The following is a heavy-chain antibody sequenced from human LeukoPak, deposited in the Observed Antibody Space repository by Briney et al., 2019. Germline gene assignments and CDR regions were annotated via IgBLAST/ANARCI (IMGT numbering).Heavy chain of an antibody. D-gene: IGHD6-6*01. J-gene: IGHJ4*02. CDR1: GGSVSSTFYY. Sequence: SETLSLTCTVSGGSVSSTFYYWGWIRQPPGKGLEWIGSIYYSGSTFYNPSLKSRVAISVDTSKDHFSLKLTSVTAADTAVYYCARHVGGRGYNTSSPRGIDYWGQGILVTVSS. CDR2: IYYSGST. CDR3: ARHVGGRGYNTSSPRGIDY. V-gene: IGHV4-39*01.